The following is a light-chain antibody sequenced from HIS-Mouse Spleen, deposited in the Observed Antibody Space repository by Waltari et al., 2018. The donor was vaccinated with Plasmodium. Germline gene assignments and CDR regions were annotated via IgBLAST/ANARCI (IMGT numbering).Light chain of an antibody. CDR1: QGISSY. CDR3: QQYYSYPPFT. V-gene: IGKV1-8*01. J-gene: IGKJ3*01. CDR2: AAS. Sequence: AIRMTQSPSSLSASTGDRVTITCRASQGISSYLAWYQQKPGKAPKLLIYAASTLQSGVPSMFSGSGSGTDFTLTISCLQSEDFATYYCQQYYSYPPFTFGPGTKVDIK.